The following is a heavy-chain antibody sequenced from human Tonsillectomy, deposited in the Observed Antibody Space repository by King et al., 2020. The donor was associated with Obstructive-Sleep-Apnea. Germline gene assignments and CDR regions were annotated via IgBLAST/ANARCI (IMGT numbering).Heavy chain of an antibody. V-gene: IGHV3-21*01. Sequence: EVQLVESGGGLVKPGGSLRLSCAASGFTFSRYTMNWVRQALGKGLEWVSSISSSGTYIHYADSVKGRFTISRDNAENSLYLQMKSLRAEDTAVYYCARVYYDILTGYGGYADYWGLGTLVTVSS. CDR3: ARVYYDILTGYGGYADY. CDR1: GFTFSRYT. J-gene: IGHJ4*02. D-gene: IGHD3-9*01. CDR2: ISSSGTYI.